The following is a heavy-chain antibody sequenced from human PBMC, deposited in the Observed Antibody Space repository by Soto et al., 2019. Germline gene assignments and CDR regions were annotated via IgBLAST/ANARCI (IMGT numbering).Heavy chain of an antibody. CDR1: GGTFSSYA. CDR2: IYPGDSDT. J-gene: IGHJ6*02. D-gene: IGHD6-13*01. V-gene: IGHV5-51*01. CDR3: ARTSAAGKYYYGMDV. Sequence: ASVKVSCKASGGTFSSYAISWVRQAPGQGLEWMGIIYPGDSDTRYSPSFQGQVTISADKSISTAYLQWSSLKASDTAMYYCARTSAAGKYYYGMDVWGQGTTVTVSS.